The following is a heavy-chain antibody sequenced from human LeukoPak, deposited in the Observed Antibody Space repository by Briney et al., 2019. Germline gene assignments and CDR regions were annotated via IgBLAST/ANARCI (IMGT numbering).Heavy chain of an antibody. CDR3: AKDGLYYDGSEHVYYFDS. D-gene: IGHD3-22*01. CDR1: GFTFSRSA. J-gene: IGHJ4*02. Sequence: GGPLRLSCAASGFTFSRSAMTWVRQGPGTGLQFVASIIYSGGATYYADSVKGRFTISRDNSKNTLYLQMNSLRAEDTALYYCAKDGLYYDGSEHVYYFDSWGQGTLVTVSS. V-gene: IGHV3-23*01. CDR2: IIYSGGAT.